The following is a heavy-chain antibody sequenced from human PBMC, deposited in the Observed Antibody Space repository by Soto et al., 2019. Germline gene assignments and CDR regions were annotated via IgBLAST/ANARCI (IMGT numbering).Heavy chain of an antibody. Sequence: QLQLQESGPGLVKPSETLSLTCTVSGGSISSSSYYWGWIRQPPGKGLEWIGSIYYSGSTYYNPSLKSRVTISVDTSKNQFSLKLSSVTAADTAVYYCARLLLWFGESPGDNYYYYGMDVWGQGTTVTVSS. CDR2: IYYSGST. D-gene: IGHD3-10*01. CDR3: ARLLLWFGESPGDNYYYYGMDV. V-gene: IGHV4-39*01. J-gene: IGHJ6*02. CDR1: GGSISSSSYY.